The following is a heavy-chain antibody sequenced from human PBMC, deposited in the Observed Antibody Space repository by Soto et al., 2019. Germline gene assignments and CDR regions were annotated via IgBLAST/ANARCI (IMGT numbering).Heavy chain of an antibody. CDR1: GFAFSTYA. J-gene: IGHJ6*02. D-gene: IGHD6-13*01. Sequence: GGSLRLSCAASGFAFSTYAMTWVRQAPGKGLEWVSVISGSGGSSYYAASVKGRFTISRDNSKNTLYLQMNGLRAEATALYYFAKVSKSSAAARYEHHKYGMDVWGQGTTHTVSS. CDR3: AKVSKSSAAARYEHHKYGMDV. V-gene: IGHV3-23*01. CDR2: ISGSGGSS.